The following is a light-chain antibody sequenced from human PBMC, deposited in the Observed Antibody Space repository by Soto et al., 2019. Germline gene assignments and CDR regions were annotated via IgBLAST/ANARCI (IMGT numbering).Light chain of an antibody. J-gene: IGKJ1*01. CDR1: QSISGW. CDR2: DAS. Sequence: DIQMTQSPSTLSASVGDRVTITCRASQSISGWLAWYQQKPGKAPNLLIYDASTLESGVPSRFSGSGSGTEFTLTISSLQPEDFATYYCQQYNSYPWTFGQGTKVDIK. CDR3: QQYNSYPWT. V-gene: IGKV1-5*01.